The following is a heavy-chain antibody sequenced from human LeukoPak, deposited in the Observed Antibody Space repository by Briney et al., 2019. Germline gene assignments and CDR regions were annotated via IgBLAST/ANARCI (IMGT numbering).Heavy chain of an antibody. CDR2: INHSGST. J-gene: IGHJ5*02. D-gene: IGHD2-21*02. CDR3: ARDWVTATAIHLNWFDP. V-gene: IGHV4-34*01. CDR1: GGSFSGYY. Sequence: PSETLSLTCAVYGGSFSGYYWSWIRQPPGKGRQWIGEINHSGSTNYNPSLKRRVTISVDTSKNQFSLKLSSVTAADTAVYYCARDWVTATAIHLNWFDPWGQGTLVTVSS.